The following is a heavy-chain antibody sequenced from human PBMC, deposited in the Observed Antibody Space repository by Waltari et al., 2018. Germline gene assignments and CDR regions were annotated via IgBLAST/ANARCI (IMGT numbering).Heavy chain of an antibody. V-gene: IGHV3-23*01. CDR2: ITASGGGT. D-gene: IGHD2-15*01. Sequence: RLSCAASGFPFRNYAMSWVRQAPGKGLEWVSSITASGGGTYYADSVKGRFTISRDDSKNIVYLEMNRLRAEDTAMYFCAKDWGFGRACSDGTCYYFDYWGQGNLVTVSS. CDR1: GFPFRNYA. CDR3: AKDWGFGRACSDGTCYYFDY. J-gene: IGHJ4*02.